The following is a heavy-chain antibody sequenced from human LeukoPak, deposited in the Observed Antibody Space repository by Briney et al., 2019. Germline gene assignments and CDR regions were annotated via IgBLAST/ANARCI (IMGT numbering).Heavy chain of an antibody. CDR2: INHSGST. D-gene: IGHD1-1*01. J-gene: IGHJ5*02. CDR3: ARGQQLGSYNWFDP. CDR1: DGSFSGYY. V-gene: IGHV4-34*01. Sequence: PSETLSLTCAGYDGSFSGYYWSWIRQPPGKGLTWIGEINHSGSTNYNPSLKSRVTISVDTSKNQFSLKLSSVTAADTAIYYCARGQQLGSYNWFDPWGQGTLVTVSS.